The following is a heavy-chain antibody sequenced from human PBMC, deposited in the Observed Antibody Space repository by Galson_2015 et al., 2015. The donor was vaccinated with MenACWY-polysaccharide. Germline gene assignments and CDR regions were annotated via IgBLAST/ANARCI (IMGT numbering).Heavy chain of an antibody. CDR3: ASFRVGAVPDDAFDI. Sequence: ETLSLTCTVSGGSISSYYWSWIRQPAGKGLEWIGRIYTSGSTNYNPSLKSRVTMSVDTSKNQFSLKLSSVTAADTAVYYCASFRVGAVPDDAFDIWGQGTMVTVSS. D-gene: IGHD1-26*01. CDR1: GGSISSYY. J-gene: IGHJ3*02. CDR2: IYTSGST. V-gene: IGHV4-4*07.